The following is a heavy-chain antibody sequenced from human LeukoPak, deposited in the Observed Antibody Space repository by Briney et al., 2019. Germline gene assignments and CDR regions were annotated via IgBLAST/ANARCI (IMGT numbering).Heavy chain of an antibody. CDR2: INPNSGGT. Sequence: GASVKVSCKASGYTFTGYYMHWVRQAPGQGLEWMGWINPNSGGTNYAQKFQGRVTMTRDTSISTAYMELSRLRSDDTAVYYCARTYSGSFGVFDYWGQGTLVTVSS. CDR1: GYTFTGYY. V-gene: IGHV1-2*02. J-gene: IGHJ4*02. D-gene: IGHD1-26*01. CDR3: ARTYSGSFGVFDY.